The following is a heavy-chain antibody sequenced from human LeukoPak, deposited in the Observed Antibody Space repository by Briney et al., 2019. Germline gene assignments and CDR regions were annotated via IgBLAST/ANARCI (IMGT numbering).Heavy chain of an antibody. CDR2: IKSKTNGETR. V-gene: IGHV3-15*01. CDR3: AKDIGWYLGNYFDY. J-gene: IGHJ4*02. CDR1: GFTVSSNY. Sequence: GSLRLSCAASGFTVSSNYMSWVRQAPGKGLEWVGLIKSKTNGETRDYAAPVKGRFTISRDDSDNTLYLQMNSLKNEDTAVYYCAKDIGWYLGNYFDYWGQGTLVTVSS. D-gene: IGHD6-19*01.